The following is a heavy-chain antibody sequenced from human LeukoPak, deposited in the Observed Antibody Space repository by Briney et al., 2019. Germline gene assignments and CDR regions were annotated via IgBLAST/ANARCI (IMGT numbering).Heavy chain of an antibody. J-gene: IGHJ5*02. CDR2: IYTSGST. V-gene: IGHV4-61*02. D-gene: IGHD1-1*01. Sequence: SQTLSLNCTVSGGSISSGSYYWSWIRQPAGQGLEWIERIYTSGSTNYNPSLKSRVTISVDTPKNQFSLKLSSVTAADTAVYYCARGGTAKPWWFDPWGQGTLVTVSS. CDR1: GGSISSGSYY. CDR3: ARGGTAKPWWFDP.